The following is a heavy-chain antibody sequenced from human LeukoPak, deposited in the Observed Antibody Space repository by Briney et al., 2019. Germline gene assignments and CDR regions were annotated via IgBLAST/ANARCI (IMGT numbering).Heavy chain of an antibody. CDR1: GFTFSDYY. D-gene: IGHD3-10*01. Sequence: KPGGSLRLSCAASGFTFSDYYMRWIRQAPGKGLEWVSYISSSGSTIYYADSVKGRFTISRDNAKNSLYLQMNSLRAEGTAVYYCARDFWRFGEFSNYMDVWGQGTTVTVSS. CDR3: ARDFWRFGEFSNYMDV. CDR2: ISSSGSTI. J-gene: IGHJ6*02. V-gene: IGHV3-11*01.